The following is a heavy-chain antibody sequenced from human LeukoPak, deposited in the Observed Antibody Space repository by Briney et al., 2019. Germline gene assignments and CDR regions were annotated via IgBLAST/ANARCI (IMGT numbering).Heavy chain of an antibody. CDR2: IHYSGST. J-gene: IGHJ4*02. V-gene: IGHV4-31*03. CDR1: GGSISSGGYY. CDR3: ARTSKGGNSYGYADY. Sequence: SQTLSLTCTVSGGSISSGGYYWSWIRQYPGKGLEWIGYIHYSGSTYYSASLKSRLTISVDTSKNQFSLNLSSVTAADTAVYYCARTSKGGNSYGYADYWGQGTLVTVSS. D-gene: IGHD5-18*01.